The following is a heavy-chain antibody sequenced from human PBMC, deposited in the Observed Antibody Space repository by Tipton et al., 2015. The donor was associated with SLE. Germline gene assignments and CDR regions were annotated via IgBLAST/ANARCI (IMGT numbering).Heavy chain of an antibody. CDR1: GFTFSSYG. Sequence: SLRLSCAASGFTFSSYGMHWVRQAPGKGLEWVAVIWYDGSNKYYADSVKGRFTISRDNSKNTPYLQMNSLRAEDTAVYYCAKDLVHYYDSSGYMDWGQGTLVTVSS. CDR3: AKDLVHYYDSSGYMD. J-gene: IGHJ4*02. V-gene: IGHV3-33*06. CDR2: IWYDGSNK. D-gene: IGHD3-22*01.